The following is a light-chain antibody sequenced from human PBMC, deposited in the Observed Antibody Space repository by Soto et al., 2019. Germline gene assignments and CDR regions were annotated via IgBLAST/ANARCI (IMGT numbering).Light chain of an antibody. CDR2: LNTDGSH. CDR3: QTWGTGIPVV. J-gene: IGLJ2*01. CDR1: SAHSSYA. Sequence: QLVLTQSPSASASLGASVKLTCALSSAHSSYAIAWHQQQPEKGPRYLMKLNTDGSHTKGDGIPDRFAGSSSGADRYLTISSLQSGDEAGYYCQTWGTGIPVVFGGGTKLTVL. V-gene: IGLV4-69*01.